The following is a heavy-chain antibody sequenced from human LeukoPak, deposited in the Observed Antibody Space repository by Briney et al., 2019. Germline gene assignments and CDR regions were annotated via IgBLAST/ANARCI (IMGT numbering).Heavy chain of an antibody. CDR3: ARPGPTVRYFDY. J-gene: IGHJ4*02. V-gene: IGHV5-51*01. Sequence: GEPLKISFKVSGYSFTTYWIAWVRQMPGKGLEWMGIIYPGDSDTRYSPSFQGQVTISADKSISTAYLQWSSLKASDTAMYYCARPGPTVRYFDYWGQGTLVTVSS. CDR2: IYPGDSDT. CDR1: GYSFTTYW. D-gene: IGHD1-1*01.